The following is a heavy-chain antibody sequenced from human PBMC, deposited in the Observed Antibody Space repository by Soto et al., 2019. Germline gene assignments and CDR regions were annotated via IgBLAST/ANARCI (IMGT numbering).Heavy chain of an antibody. CDR2: ISGGGGSS. CDR1: GFTFSNYA. Sequence: EVQLLESGGGLVQPGGSLRLSCAASGFTFSNYAMSWVRQAPGKGLEWVSGISGGGGSSYYADSVKGRFTISRDNSKNTLYLQMNSLRAEDTAVYYCAHNCAVDCHSVFFYWGQGTLVIVSP. D-gene: IGHD2-21*01. V-gene: IGHV3-23*01. CDR3: AHNCAVDCHSVFFY. J-gene: IGHJ4*02.